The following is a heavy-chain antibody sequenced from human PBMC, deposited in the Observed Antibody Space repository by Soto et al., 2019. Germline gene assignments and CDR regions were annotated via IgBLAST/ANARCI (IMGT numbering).Heavy chain of an antibody. CDR2: ISGSGGST. Sequence: GGSLRLSCAASGFTFSSYAMSWVRQAPGKGLEWVSAISGSGGSTYYADSVKGRFTISRDNSKNTLYLQMNSLRAEDTAVYYCAKSTIMVYAIGLFDYWGQGTLVTVSS. CDR1: GFTFSSYA. CDR3: AKSTIMVYAIGLFDY. D-gene: IGHD2-8*01. V-gene: IGHV3-23*01. J-gene: IGHJ4*02.